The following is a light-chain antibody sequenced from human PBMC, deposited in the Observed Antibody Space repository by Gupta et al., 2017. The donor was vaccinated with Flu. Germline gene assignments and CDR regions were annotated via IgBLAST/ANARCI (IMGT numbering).Light chain of an antibody. CDR2: RNN. V-gene: IGLV1-47*01. J-gene: IGLJ3*02. CDR3: AAWDGTLSGRWV. CDR1: STTGPDL. Sequence: STTGPDLVSCIQQLPGTSPNILSCRNNRQPSGVPDGFSGSKCGTSASLAISGLRSEDEAAYYCAAWDGTLSGRWVFGDGTKLTVL.